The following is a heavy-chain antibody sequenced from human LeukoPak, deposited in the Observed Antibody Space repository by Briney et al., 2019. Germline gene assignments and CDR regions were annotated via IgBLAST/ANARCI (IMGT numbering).Heavy chain of an antibody. CDR3: VRVVIYSGYIDY. CDR2: IYYSGST. D-gene: IGHD6-25*01. J-gene: IGHJ4*02. CDR1: GGSISSSSYY. V-gene: IGHV4-39*07. Sequence: SETLSLTCTVSGGSISSSSYYWGWIRQPPGKGLEWIGSIYYSGSTYYNPSLKSRVTISVDTSKNQFSLKLSSVTAADTAVYYRVRVVIYSGYIDYWGQGTLVTVSS.